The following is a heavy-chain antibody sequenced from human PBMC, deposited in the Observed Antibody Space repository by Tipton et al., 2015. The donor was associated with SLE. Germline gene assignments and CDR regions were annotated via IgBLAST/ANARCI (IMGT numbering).Heavy chain of an antibody. D-gene: IGHD1-7*01. V-gene: IGHV3-74*01. CDR2: INSDGSRT. J-gene: IGHJ3*02. CDR1: GFTFSSYW. CDR3: VRPVWMTGTGSTFDI. Sequence: SLRLSCAASGFTFSSYWMHWVRQAPGKGMVWVSRINSDGSRTSYADSVKGRFIISRDNAKNTLFLQMNSLRVEDTAVYYCVRPVWMTGTGSTFDIWGQGTKVTVS.